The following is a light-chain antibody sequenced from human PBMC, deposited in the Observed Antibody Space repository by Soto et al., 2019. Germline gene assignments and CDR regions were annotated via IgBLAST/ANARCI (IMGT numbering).Light chain of an antibody. CDR1: QSISSW. CDR3: QQYNSYLIT. CDR2: DAS. Sequence: DIQMTQSPSTLSASVGDRVTITCRASQSISSWLAWYQQKPGKAPKLLIYDASSLESGVPSRFSGSGSGTDSTLTISGLQPDDFATYYCQQYNSYLITFGQGTRLEIK. J-gene: IGKJ5*01. V-gene: IGKV1-5*01.